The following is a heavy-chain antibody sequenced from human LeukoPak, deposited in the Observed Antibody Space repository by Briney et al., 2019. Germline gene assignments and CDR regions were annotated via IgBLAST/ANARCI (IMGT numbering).Heavy chain of an antibody. D-gene: IGHD6-13*01. CDR1: GFTFSSHA. V-gene: IGHV3-64D*06. Sequence: GGSLRLSCSASGFTFSSHAFNWVRQAPGKGLEYVSAILTNGDSTYYADSVKGRFTVSRDNSKNTLYLQMSSLRPEDTAVYYCVRVPAAGTNDYWGQGTLVTVSS. J-gene: IGHJ4*02. CDR3: VRVPAAGTNDY. CDR2: ILTNGDST.